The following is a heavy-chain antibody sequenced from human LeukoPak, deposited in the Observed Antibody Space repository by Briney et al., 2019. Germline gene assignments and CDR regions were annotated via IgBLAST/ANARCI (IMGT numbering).Heavy chain of an antibody. CDR2: ISYDGSNK. V-gene: IGHV3-30*19. J-gene: IGHJ4*02. CDR3: ARDQGCFDC. Sequence: GRSLRLSCAASGFTFSSYGMHWVRQAPAKGLDWVAVISYDGSNKDYADSVKGRFTISRDNSENTEYLQMNSLRPEDTAVYYCARDQGCFDCWGQGTPVTVSS. CDR1: GFTFSSYG. D-gene: IGHD6-19*01.